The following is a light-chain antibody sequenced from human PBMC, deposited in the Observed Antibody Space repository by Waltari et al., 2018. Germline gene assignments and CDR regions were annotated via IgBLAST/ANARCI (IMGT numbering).Light chain of an antibody. CDR1: QGISSY. CDR3: QQSYSTFFT. J-gene: IGKJ4*01. V-gene: IGKV1-39*01. Sequence: DIQMTQSPSSLSASVGDRVTITCRASQGISSYLNWYQQKPGKAPKLLIYAASSLQSGVPSRFSGSGSGTDFTLTISSLQPEDFATYYCQQSYSTFFTFGGGTKVEIK. CDR2: AAS.